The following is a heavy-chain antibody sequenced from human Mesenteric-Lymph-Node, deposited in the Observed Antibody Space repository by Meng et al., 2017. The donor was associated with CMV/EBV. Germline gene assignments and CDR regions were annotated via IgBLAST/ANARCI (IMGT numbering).Heavy chain of an antibody. CDR1: GDTFNTYT. CDR2: VIPILNMA. J-gene: IGHJ4*02. CDR3: ATSTATTSNFRRVWNL. Sequence: SVKVSCKALGDTFNTYTFNWVRQAPGQGLEWMGRVIPILNMADSAQSFQGRVTIIADRSTSTVYLELTSLRSDDTAVYSCATSTATTSNFRRVWNLWGQGTEVTVSS. D-gene: IGHD1-1*01. V-gene: IGHV1-69*02.